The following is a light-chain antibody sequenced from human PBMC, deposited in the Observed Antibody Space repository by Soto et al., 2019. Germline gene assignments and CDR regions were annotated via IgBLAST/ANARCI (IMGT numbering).Light chain of an antibody. CDR2: GAT. J-gene: IGKJ4*01. Sequence: IVLTQSPGTLSLSPGERATLSCRASQSVSSSFYLAWYQQKPGQAPRLLMYGATSRATGIPDRFSGSGSGTDFTLTISRLEPEDFAVYYCQQYGSSPLTFGGGTMVDI. CDR3: QQYGSSPLT. CDR1: QSVSSSFY. V-gene: IGKV3-20*01.